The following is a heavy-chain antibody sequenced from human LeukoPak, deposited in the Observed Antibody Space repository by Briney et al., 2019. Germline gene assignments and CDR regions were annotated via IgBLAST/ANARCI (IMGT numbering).Heavy chain of an antibody. CDR2: IYTSGST. V-gene: IGHV4-4*09. CDR3: ARAPPIVVVPAATWDWFDP. J-gene: IGHJ5*02. CDR1: GGSISSYY. D-gene: IGHD2-2*01. Sequence: SKTLSLTCTVSGGSISSYYWSWIRQPPGKGLEWIGYIYTSGSTNYNPSLKSRVTISVDTSKNQFSLKLSSVTAADTAVYYCARAPPIVVVPAATWDWFDPWGQGTLVTVSS.